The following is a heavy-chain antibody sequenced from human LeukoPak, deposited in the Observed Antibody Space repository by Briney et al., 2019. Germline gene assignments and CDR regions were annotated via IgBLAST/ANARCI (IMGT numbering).Heavy chain of an antibody. CDR2: IYYSGST. D-gene: IGHD3-22*01. CDR3: ARGLYDSSGYYYDPRYYFDY. CDR1: GGSVSSGSYY. V-gene: IGHV4-61*01. Sequence: SETLSLTCTVPGGSVSSGSYYWSWIRQPPGKGLEWIGYIYYSGSTNYNPSLKSRVTISVDTSKNQFSLKLSSVTAADTAVYYCARGLYDSSGYYYDPRYYFDYWGQGTLVTVSS. J-gene: IGHJ4*02.